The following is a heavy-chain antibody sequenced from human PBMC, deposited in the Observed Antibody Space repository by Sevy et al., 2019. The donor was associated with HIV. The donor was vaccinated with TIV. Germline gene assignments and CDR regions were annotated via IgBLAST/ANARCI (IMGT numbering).Heavy chain of an antibody. J-gene: IGHJ1*01. V-gene: IGHV3-15*01. CDR1: GFSFSGAW. CDR3: TTDAGMPPWYALKH. Sequence: GGSLRLSCAASGFSFSGAWMRWVRQAPGEGLEWVGRIKSNSDGGTADYGAAVKGRFTISRDDSKNAIYLQLNSLKSEDTAVNYCTTDAGMPPWYALKHWGRGTLVTVSS. CDR2: IKSNSDGGTA. D-gene: IGHD2-2*01.